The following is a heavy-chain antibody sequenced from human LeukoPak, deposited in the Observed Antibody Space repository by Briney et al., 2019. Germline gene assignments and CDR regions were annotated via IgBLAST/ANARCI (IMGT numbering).Heavy chain of an antibody. D-gene: IGHD3-10*01. V-gene: IGHV3-30*18. CDR3: AKAPSASMVRREYDAFDI. Sequence: GGSLRLSCAASGFTFSSYGMHWVRQAPGKGLEWVAAISYDGSNKYYADSVKGRFTISRDNSKNTLYLQMNSLRAEDTAVYYCAKAPSASMVRREYDAFDIWGQGTMVTVSS. J-gene: IGHJ3*02. CDR2: ISYDGSNK. CDR1: GFTFSSYG.